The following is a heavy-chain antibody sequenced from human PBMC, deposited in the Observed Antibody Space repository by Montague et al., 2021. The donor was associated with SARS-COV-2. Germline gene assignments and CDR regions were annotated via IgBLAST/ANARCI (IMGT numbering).Heavy chain of an antibody. CDR3: ARVRQWLVPFDY. Sequence: SETLSLTCTVSGDSISHSSYYWGWIRQPPGKGLEWIGSIYYSGSTYCNPSLKSRVTISVDTSKNQVSLKLNSATAADTAVYYCARVRQWLVPFDYWGQGTLVTVSS. D-gene: IGHD6-19*01. CDR2: IYYSGST. V-gene: IGHV4-39*07. CDR1: GDSISHSSYY. J-gene: IGHJ4*02.